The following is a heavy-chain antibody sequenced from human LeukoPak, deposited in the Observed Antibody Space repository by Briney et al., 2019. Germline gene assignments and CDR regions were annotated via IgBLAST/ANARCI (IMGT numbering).Heavy chain of an antibody. CDR3: ARFHSGSYSDYYYYMDV. Sequence: SETLSLTCTVSGGSISSGSYYWSWIRQPAGKGLEWIGYIYYSGSTNYNPSLKSRVTISVDTSKNQFSLKLSSVTAADTAVYYCARFHSGSYSDYYYYMDVWAKGPRSPSP. D-gene: IGHD1-26*01. J-gene: IGHJ6*03. CDR1: GGSISSGSYY. V-gene: IGHV4-61*10. CDR2: IYYSGST.